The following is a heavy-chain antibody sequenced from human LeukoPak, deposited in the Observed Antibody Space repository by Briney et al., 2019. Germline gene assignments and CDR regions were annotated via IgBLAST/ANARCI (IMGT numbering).Heavy chain of an antibody. CDR3: ARVIVVANDAFDI. V-gene: IGHV1-8*01. D-gene: IGHD3-22*01. CDR2: MNPNSGNT. Sequence: EASVKVSCKASGYTFTSYDINWVRQATGQGLEWMGWMNPNSGNTGYAQKFQSRVTMTRNTSISTAYMELSSLRSEDTAVYYCARVIVVANDAFDIWGQGTMVTVSS. CDR1: GYTFTSYD. J-gene: IGHJ3*02.